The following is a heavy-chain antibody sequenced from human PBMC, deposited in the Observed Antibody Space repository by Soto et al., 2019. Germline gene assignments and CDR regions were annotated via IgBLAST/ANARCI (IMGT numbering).Heavy chain of an antibody. D-gene: IGHD1-26*01. Sequence: GGSLRLSCAASGFTVSSNYMSWVRQAPGKGLEWISIIYSAGNTYYADSVKGRFTISRDNSKNTLYLQMNSLGAEDTAVYYCARDFVVGGPTINYYYGMDAWGQGTTVTV. V-gene: IGHV3-66*01. CDR2: IYSAGNT. J-gene: IGHJ6*02. CDR1: GFTVSSNY. CDR3: ARDFVVGGPTINYYYGMDA.